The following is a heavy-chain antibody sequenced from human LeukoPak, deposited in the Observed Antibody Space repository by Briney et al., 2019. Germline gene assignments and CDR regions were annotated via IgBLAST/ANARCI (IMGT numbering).Heavy chain of an antibody. J-gene: IGHJ4*02. Sequence: SETLSLTCTVSGGSISSSSYYWGWIRQPPGKGLEWIGSIYYSGGTYYNPSLKSRVTISVDTSKNQFSLKLSSVTAADTAVYYCARQYSYGSLDYWGQGTLVTVSS. CDR1: GGSISSSSYY. D-gene: IGHD5-18*01. CDR3: ARQYSYGSLDY. V-gene: IGHV4-39*01. CDR2: IYYSGGT.